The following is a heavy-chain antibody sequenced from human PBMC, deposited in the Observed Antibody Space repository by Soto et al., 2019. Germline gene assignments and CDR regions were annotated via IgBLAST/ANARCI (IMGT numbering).Heavy chain of an antibody. J-gene: IGHJ4*02. CDR2: ISSSSSYI. Sequence: EVQLVESGGGLVKPGGSLRLSCAASGFTFSSYSMNWVRQAPGKGLEWVSSISSSSSYIYYADSVKGRCIISRDNAKNSLYLQMNSLRAEDTAVYYCARAGQQLGTLDYLGRGTLVTVSS. CDR3: ARAGQQLGTLDY. CDR1: GFTFSSYS. D-gene: IGHD6-13*01. V-gene: IGHV3-21*01.